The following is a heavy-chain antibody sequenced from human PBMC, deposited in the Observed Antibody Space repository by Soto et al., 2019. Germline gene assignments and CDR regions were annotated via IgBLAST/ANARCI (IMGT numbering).Heavy chain of an antibody. D-gene: IGHD1-1*01. CDR2: ISPYNGNT. Sequence: QVQLVQSGAEVKKPGASVKVSCKASGYTFTSYGISWVRQAPGQGPEWMGWISPYNGNTNYAQKLQGRVTMTTDTSTRTAYMELRRLSSDDKAVYCCAGSTGTTRRYFDYWGQGNLVTVSS. V-gene: IGHV1-18*01. CDR3: AGSTGTTRRYFDY. CDR1: GYTFTSYG. J-gene: IGHJ4*02.